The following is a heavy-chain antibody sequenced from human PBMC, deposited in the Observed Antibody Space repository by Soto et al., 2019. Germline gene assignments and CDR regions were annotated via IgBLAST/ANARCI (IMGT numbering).Heavy chain of an antibody. V-gene: IGHV3-33*01. Sequence: QVQLVESRGGVVQPGRSLRLSCAASGFTFNNYGMHWVRQAPGKGLEWVAVIWNDGSGYYYANSVKGRFTISRDNSKNTLYLQMSSLRAEDTAVYYCARRQISPPTRGAAAARGGMDVWGQGTTVTVSS. CDR3: ARRQISPPTRGAAAARGGMDV. CDR1: GFTFNNYG. D-gene: IGHD6-13*01. J-gene: IGHJ6*02. CDR2: IWNDGSGY.